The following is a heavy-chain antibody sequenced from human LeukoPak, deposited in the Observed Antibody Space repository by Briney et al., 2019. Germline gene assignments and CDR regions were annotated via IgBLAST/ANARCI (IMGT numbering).Heavy chain of an antibody. V-gene: IGHV3-23*01. CDR3: AKRGYYDSGALRAPFEY. CDR2: ITGGGRT. Sequence: GGSPRLSCAASGFTFSDYAMSWVRQAPGKGPEWVPAITGGGRTYYADSVKGRFTISRDSSKNTLYLQMNSLRAEDAAIYYCAKRGYYDSGALRAPFEYWGQGTLVTVSS. D-gene: IGHD3-22*01. CDR1: GFTFSDYA. J-gene: IGHJ4*02.